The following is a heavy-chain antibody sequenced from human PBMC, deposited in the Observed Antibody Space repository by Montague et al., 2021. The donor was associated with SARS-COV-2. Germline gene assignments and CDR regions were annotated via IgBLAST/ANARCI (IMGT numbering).Heavy chain of an antibody. CDR1: GGSISSSSYY. CDR3: ARQENSSGWFKPDAFDI. CDR2: IYYSGST. V-gene: IGHV4-39*01. J-gene: IGHJ3*02. Sequence: SETRSLTCTVSGGSISSSSYYWGWIRQPPGKGLEWIGSIYYSGSTYYNPSLKSRVTISVDTSKNQFSLKLSSVTAADTAVYYCARQENSSGWFKPDAFDIWAKGQWSPSLQ. D-gene: IGHD6-19*01.